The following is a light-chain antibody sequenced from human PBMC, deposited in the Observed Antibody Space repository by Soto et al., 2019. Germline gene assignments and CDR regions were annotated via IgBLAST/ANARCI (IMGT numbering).Light chain of an antibody. CDR2: KAS. V-gene: IGKV1-5*03. Sequence: DIPMTQSPSTLSASVGHRVTITCRASQSISNWLAWYQQKPGKAPKLLIYKASSLESGVPSRFSGSGSGTEFTLTISSLQPDDFATYYCQQYNSYSTWTFGQGTKVEIK. J-gene: IGKJ1*01. CDR1: QSISNW. CDR3: QQYNSYSTWT.